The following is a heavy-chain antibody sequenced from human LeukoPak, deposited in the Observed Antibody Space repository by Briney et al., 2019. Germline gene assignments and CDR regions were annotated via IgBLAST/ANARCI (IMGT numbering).Heavy chain of an antibody. V-gene: IGHV4-34*01. J-gene: IGHJ4*02. D-gene: IGHD3-10*01. CDR2: IHNSGTT. CDR1: GGPFSGYF. Sequence: SETLSLTCAVSGGPFSGYFWSWIRQPPGKGLEWIGKIHNSGTTNYNPSLNSRVTISEDTSKNQIYLNLRSVTAPDTAVYYCARRYYYNLGSFPFDFWGQGTLVTVSS. CDR3: ARRYYYNLGSFPFDF.